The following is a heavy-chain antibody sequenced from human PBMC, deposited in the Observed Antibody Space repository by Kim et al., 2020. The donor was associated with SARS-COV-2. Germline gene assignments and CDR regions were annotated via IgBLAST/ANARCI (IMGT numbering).Heavy chain of an antibody. D-gene: IGHD3-3*01. Sequence: GGSLRLSCAASGFTFRSYSMNWVRQAPGKGLEWVSSISSSGDQMYYAESVKGRFTISRDNAKMSLYLQMNSLRDEDTAVYHRTRDLEAVFEASSFDLWG. J-gene: IGHJ4*03. CDR1: GFTFRSYS. CDR2: ISSSGDQM. V-gene: IGHV3-21*01. CDR3: TRDLEAVFEASSFDL.